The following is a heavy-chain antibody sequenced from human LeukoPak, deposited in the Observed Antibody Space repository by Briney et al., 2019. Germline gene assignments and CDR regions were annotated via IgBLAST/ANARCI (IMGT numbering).Heavy chain of an antibody. CDR1: GFTFTNAW. CDR3: TTDLGTYYHGSQRLIPIDY. V-gene: IGHV3-15*01. D-gene: IGHD3-10*01. Sequence: GSLRLSCVDSGFTFTNAWMSWVRQAPGKGLKWIGRIKSKTDGETTNYAEPVRGRFTISRDDSKSAVYLQMNSLKIEDTAVYYCTTDLGTYYHGSQRLIPIDYWGQGTLVTVSS. J-gene: IGHJ4*02. CDR2: IKSKTDGETT.